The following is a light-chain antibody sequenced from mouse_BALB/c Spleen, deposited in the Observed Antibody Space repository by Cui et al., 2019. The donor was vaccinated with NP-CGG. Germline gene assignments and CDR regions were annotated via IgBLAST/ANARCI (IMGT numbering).Light chain of an antibody. CDR2: GTN. CDR1: TGAVTTTNY. J-gene: IGLJ1*01. CDR3: ALWYSNHWV. V-gene: IGLV1*01. Sequence: AVVTAESALTTSPGETVTLTCRSSTGAVTTTNYANWVQEKPDHLFTGLIGGTNNRAPGVPARFSGSLIGDKVALTITGAQTEDEAIYFCALWYSNHWVFGGGTKLTVL.